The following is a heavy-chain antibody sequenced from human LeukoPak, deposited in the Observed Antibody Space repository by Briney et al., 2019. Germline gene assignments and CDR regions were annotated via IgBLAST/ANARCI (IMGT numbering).Heavy chain of an antibody. D-gene: IGHD3-22*01. CDR2: INSDGSWT. V-gene: IGHV3-74*01. CDR1: GNYW. J-gene: IGHJ4*02. CDR3: AKVPQYYYDSSGYLAY. Sequence: GGSLRLSCAASGNYWMHWVRQVPGKGLVWVSHINSDGSWTSYADSVKGRFTISKDNAKNTVYLQMNSLRAEDTAVYYCAKVPQYYYDSSGYLAYWGQGTLVTVSS.